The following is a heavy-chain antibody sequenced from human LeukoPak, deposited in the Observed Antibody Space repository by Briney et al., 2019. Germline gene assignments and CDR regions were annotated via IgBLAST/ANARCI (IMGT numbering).Heavy chain of an antibody. J-gene: IGHJ4*02. CDR2: INHSGST. CDR1: GGSFSGYY. CDR3: ARDDYGYYFDY. V-gene: IGHV4-34*01. Sequence: PSETLSLTCAVYGGSFSGYYWSWIRQPPGKGLEWIGEINHSGSTNYNPSLKSRVTISVDTSKNQFSLQLNSVTPEDTAVYYCARDDYGYYFDYWGQGTLVTVSS. D-gene: IGHD4-17*01.